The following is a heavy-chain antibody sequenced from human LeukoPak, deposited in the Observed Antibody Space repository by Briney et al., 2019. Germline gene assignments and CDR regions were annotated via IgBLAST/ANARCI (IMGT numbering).Heavy chain of an antibody. Sequence: GGSLRLSCADSGFTLSAYWVHWVRQPPGKGLVWVSRINEDGDITNYADSVRGRFTISRDNAKNTLYLQMNSLRAEDTAVYYCTRDFTGYSDIWGQGTLVTVSS. D-gene: IGHD5-12*01. CDR2: INEDGDIT. V-gene: IGHV3-74*01. J-gene: IGHJ4*02. CDR3: TRDFTGYSDI. CDR1: GFTLSAYW.